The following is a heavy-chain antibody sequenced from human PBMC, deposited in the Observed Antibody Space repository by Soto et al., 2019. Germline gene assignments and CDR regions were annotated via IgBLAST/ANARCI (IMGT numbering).Heavy chain of an antibody. D-gene: IGHD5-12*01. V-gene: IGHV3-23*01. CDR1: GFTFSSYA. J-gene: IGHJ4*02. CDR2: ISGSGGST. Sequence: GGSLRLSCAASGFTFSSYAMSWVRQAPGKGLEWVSAISGSGGSTYYADSVKGRFTISRDNSKNTLYLQMNSLRAEDTAVYYCARDYLATTSLDYWGQGTLVTVSS. CDR3: ARDYLATTSLDY.